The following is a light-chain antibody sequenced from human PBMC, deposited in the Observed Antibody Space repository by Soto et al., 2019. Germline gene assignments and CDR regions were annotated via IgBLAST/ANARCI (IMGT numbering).Light chain of an antibody. J-gene: IGKJ2*01. Sequence: EIVLTQSPGTLSLSPGERATLSCRASQSVSSSYLAWYQQKPGQAPRLLIYGASSRATGFPDRFSGSGSGTDFTLTISRLEPEDFAVYYCQQYDSSHTFGQGTKLEIK. CDR2: GAS. CDR1: QSVSSSY. CDR3: QQYDSSHT. V-gene: IGKV3-20*01.